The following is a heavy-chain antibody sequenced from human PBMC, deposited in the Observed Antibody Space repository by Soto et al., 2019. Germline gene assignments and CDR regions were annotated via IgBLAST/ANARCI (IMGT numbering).Heavy chain of an antibody. D-gene: IGHD3-9*01. Sequence: ASVNVSCKASGYTFTGYYMHWVRQAPGQGLEWMGWINPNSGGTNYAQKFQGWVTMTRDTSISTAYMELSRLRSDDTAVYYCARESSIDTYYDILTGYEFLEKTVHGMDVWGQGTTVTVSS. CDR1: GYTFTGYY. V-gene: IGHV1-2*04. CDR2: INPNSGGT. CDR3: ARESSIDTYYDILTGYEFLEKTVHGMDV. J-gene: IGHJ6*02.